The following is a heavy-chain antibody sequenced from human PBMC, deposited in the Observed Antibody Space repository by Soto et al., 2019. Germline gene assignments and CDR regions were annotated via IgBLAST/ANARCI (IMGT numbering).Heavy chain of an antibody. D-gene: IGHD2-21*01. V-gene: IGHV3-23*01. J-gene: IGHJ4*02. CDR1: GFTFSSYA. CDR3: AKVKLACGGDCYYYFDY. CDR2: ISGSGGST. Sequence: GGSLRLSCAASGFTFSSYAISWVRQAPGKGLEWVSAISGSGGSTYYADSVKGRFTISRDNSKNTLYLQMNSLRAEDTAVYYCAKVKLACGGDCYYYFDYWGQGTLVTVSS.